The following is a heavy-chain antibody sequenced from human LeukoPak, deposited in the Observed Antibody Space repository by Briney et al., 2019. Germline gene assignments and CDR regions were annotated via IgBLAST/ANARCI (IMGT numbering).Heavy chain of an antibody. D-gene: IGHD5-18*01. J-gene: IGHJ4*02. CDR3: ARHRNGYSYGYSLGY. CDR1: GYSFTSYW. V-gene: IGHV5-10-1*01. Sequence: KDGKSLRISCKGSGYSFTSYWISWVRQMPGKGLEWMGRIDPSDSYTNYSPSFQGHVTISADQSISTAYLQWSSLRASDTAMYYCARHRNGYSYGYSLGYWGQGTLVTVSS. CDR2: IDPSDSYT.